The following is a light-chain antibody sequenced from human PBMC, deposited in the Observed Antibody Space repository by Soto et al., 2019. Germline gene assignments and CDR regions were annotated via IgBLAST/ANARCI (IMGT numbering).Light chain of an antibody. V-gene: IGLV2-8*01. Sequence: QSALAQPPSASGSPGQSVTISCTGTSSDVGAYNYVSWYQPHRGKAPKLIIYDVSQRPSGIPDRFSGSKSVNTASLTVSGLQAEDEAVYYCNSFAGSAHVVFGGGTQLTVL. J-gene: IGLJ2*01. CDR1: SSDVGAYNY. CDR2: DVS. CDR3: NSFAGSAHVV.